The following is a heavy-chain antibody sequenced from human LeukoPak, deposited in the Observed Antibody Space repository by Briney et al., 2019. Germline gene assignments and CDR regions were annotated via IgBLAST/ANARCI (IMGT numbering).Heavy chain of an antibody. CDR2: IYYSGST. J-gene: IGHJ5*02. Sequence: SETLSLTCTVSGGSISSYYWSWIRQPPRKGLEWIGYIYYSGSTNYNPSLKSRVTISVDTSKSQFSLNLSSVTAADTAVYYCARDLTYGDFPHNWFDPWGQGTLVTVSS. D-gene: IGHD4-17*01. V-gene: IGHV4-59*01. CDR3: ARDLTYGDFPHNWFDP. CDR1: GGSISSYY.